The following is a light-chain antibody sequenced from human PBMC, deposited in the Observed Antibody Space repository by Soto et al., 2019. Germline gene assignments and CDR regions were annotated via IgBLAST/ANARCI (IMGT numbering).Light chain of an antibody. V-gene: IGLV2-23*01. CDR3: CSYAGDSAYV. Sequence: QSALTQPASVSGSPGQSITISCTGTSSDVGSYNLVSWYQQHTGKAPKLMIYEGSKRPLGVSNRFSGSKSGNTASLTISGLQAEDEADYYCCSYAGDSAYVFGTGTK. J-gene: IGLJ1*01. CDR2: EGS. CDR1: SSDVGSYNL.